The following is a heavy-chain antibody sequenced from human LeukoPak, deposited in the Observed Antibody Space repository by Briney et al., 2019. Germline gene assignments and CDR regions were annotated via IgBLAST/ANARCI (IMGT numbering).Heavy chain of an antibody. CDR2: IYYSGST. CDR1: GGSISRYY. Sequence: SETLSLTCTVSGGSISRYYWSWIRQFPGKGLEWIGYIYYSGSTNYNPSLKSRVTISVDTSKNQFSLKLSSVTAADTAIYYCARHPGPVDLFDSWGQGTLVTVSS. J-gene: IGHJ4*02. D-gene: IGHD2-8*02. CDR3: ARHPGPVDLFDS. V-gene: IGHV4-59*08.